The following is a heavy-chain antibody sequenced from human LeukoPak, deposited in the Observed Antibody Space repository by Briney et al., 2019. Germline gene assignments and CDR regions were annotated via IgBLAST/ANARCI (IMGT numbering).Heavy chain of an antibody. Sequence: GGSLRLSCAASGFTFSSYGMHWVRQAPGKGLEWVAVISYDGSNKYYADSVKGRFTISRDNSKNTLYLQVNSLRAEDTAVYYCAKDGLYYFDYWGQGTLVTVSS. J-gene: IGHJ4*02. CDR1: GFTFSSYG. V-gene: IGHV3-30*18. CDR3: AKDGLYYFDY. D-gene: IGHD3/OR15-3a*01. CDR2: ISYDGSNK.